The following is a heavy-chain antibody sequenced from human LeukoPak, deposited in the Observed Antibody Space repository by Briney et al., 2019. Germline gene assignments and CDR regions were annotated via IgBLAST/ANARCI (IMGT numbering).Heavy chain of an antibody. V-gene: IGHV4-39*01. J-gene: IGHJ3*02. CDR2: FYYTGTT. D-gene: IGHD5-18*01. Sequence: SETLSLTCAVAGGSISRSVYYWGWIRQPPGKGLEWIVTFYYTGTTYYNPSLKSRVSISGDTSENQFSLKLRSVTATDSAVYFCARHPGTALGLDAFDIWGQGTMVTVSS. CDR1: GGSISRSVYY. CDR3: ARHPGTALGLDAFDI.